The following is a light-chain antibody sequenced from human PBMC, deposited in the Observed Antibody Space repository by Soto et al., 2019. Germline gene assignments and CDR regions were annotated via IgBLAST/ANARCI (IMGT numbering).Light chain of an antibody. CDR2: DAS. J-gene: IGKJ1*01. CDR3: QVSASHPEA. V-gene: IGKV1-5*01. CDR1: QSISRC. Sequence: IKVNISPSAVPAPVEDRVTITCRASQSISRCLAWYQQKPGKAPKLLIYDASSLESGVPSRFSGSGSGTEFTLTISIVQPDDFATHYRQVSASHPEAFGRGTKV.